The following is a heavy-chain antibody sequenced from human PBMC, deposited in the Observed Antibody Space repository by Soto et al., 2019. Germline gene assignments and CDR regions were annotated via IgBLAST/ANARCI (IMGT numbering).Heavy chain of an antibody. CDR1: GGSISSSNW. J-gene: IGHJ5*02. Sequence: SETLSLTCAVSGGSISSSNWWSWVSQPPGKGLEWIGEIYHSGSTNYNPSLKSRVTISVDKSKNQFSLKLSSVTAADTAVYYCARDKHYDSSGYYYVRWFDPWGQGTLVTVSS. CDR3: ARDKHYDSSGYYYVRWFDP. CDR2: IYHSGST. V-gene: IGHV4-4*02. D-gene: IGHD3-22*01.